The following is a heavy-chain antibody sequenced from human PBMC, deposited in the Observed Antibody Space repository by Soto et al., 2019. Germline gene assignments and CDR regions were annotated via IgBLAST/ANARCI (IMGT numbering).Heavy chain of an antibody. D-gene: IGHD3-3*01. CDR3: ARGYYDFWSGYYYYGMDV. V-gene: IGHV3-33*01. Sequence: LRLSCAASGFTFSSYGMHWGRQAPGKGLEWVAVIWYDGSNKYYADSVKGRFTISRDNSKNTLYLQMNSLRAEDTAVYYCARGYYDFWSGYYYYGMDVWGQGTTVTVSS. CDR2: IWYDGSNK. J-gene: IGHJ6*02. CDR1: GFTFSSYG.